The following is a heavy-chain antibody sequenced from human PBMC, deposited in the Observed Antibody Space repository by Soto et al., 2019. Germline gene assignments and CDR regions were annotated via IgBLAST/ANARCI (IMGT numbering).Heavy chain of an antibody. CDR2: ITTSGGNT. D-gene: IGHD2-8*01. Sequence: VQLLESGGGLVQPGGSLRLSCAASGFTFSTYAMSWVRQAPGKGLEWVSTITTSGGNTYYADSVQGRFTISRDNSKNTLYLQMNSLRAEDTAVYYCAGIYCTNGVCYTNYYYYIDVWRKGTTVTVSS. V-gene: IGHV3-23*01. CDR1: GFTFSTYA. J-gene: IGHJ6*03. CDR3: AGIYCTNGVCYTNYYYYIDV.